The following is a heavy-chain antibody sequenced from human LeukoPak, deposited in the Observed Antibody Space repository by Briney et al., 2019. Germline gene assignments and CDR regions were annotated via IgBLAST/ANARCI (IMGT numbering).Heavy chain of an antibody. CDR2: ISWNSGSI. Sequence: PGRSLRLSCGASGFTFDDYAMHWVRQAPGKGLEWVSGISWNSGSIGYADSVKGRFTISRDNAKNSLYLQMNSLRAEDTALYYCAKDSFALGTLYYFDYWGQGTLVTVSS. V-gene: IGHV3-9*01. D-gene: IGHD1-1*01. CDR3: AKDSFALGTLYYFDY. J-gene: IGHJ4*02. CDR1: GFTFDDYA.